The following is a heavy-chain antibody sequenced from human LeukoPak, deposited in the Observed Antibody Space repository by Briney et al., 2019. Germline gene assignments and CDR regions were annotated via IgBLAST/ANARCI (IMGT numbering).Heavy chain of an antibody. J-gene: IGHJ6*03. CDR3: ARVRAAAYYYYYYMDV. D-gene: IGHD6-13*01. CDR2: IYTSGST. Sequence: KTSETLSLTCTVSGGSVSSYYWSWIRQPAGKGLEWIGRIYTSGSTNYNPSLKSRVTMSVDTSKNQSSLKLSSVTAADTAVYYCARVRAAAYYYYYYMDVWGKGTTVTVSS. V-gene: IGHV4-4*07. CDR1: GGSVSSYY.